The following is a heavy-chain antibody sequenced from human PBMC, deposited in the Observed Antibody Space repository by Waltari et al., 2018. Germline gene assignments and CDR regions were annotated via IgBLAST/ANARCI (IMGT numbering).Heavy chain of an antibody. D-gene: IGHD3-22*01. CDR1: GYSISSGYY. CDR2: IYHSGST. V-gene: IGHV4-38-2*01. J-gene: IGHJ4*02. CDR3: ARLTNSRHVFDY. Sequence: QVQLQESGPGLVKPSETLSLTCAVSGYSISSGYYWGWIRQPPGKGLEWIGSIYHSGSTYYNPSLKSRVTISVDTSKNQFSLKLSSVTAADTAVYYCARLTNSRHVFDYWGQGTLVTVSS.